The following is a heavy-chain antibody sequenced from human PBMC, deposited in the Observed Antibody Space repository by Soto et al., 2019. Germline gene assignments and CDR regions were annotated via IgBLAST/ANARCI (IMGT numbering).Heavy chain of an antibody. V-gene: IGHV4-59*11. Sequence: QVHLQESGPGLVKPSETLSLTCTVSGGSINNHYWSWIRQPPEKGLEWIGYIYYTGSTNYNPSLKRRVPMSVDTSKNQFSLNLTSLTAADTAIYYCARANWYSEYWGQGTLVTVSS. CDR3: ARANWYSEY. J-gene: IGHJ4*02. CDR1: GGSINNHY. D-gene: IGHD7-27*01. CDR2: IYYTGST.